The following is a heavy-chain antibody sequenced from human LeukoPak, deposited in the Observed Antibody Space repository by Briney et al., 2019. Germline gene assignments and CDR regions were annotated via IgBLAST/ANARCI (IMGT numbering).Heavy chain of an antibody. Sequence: AGGSLRLSCAASGFTFSSYSMNWVRQPPGKGLEWIGSIYYSGSTYYNPSLKSRVTISVDTSKNQFSLKLSSVTAADTAVYYCARAGTRYSSGWFDWGQGTLVTVSS. CDR2: IYYSGST. J-gene: IGHJ4*02. CDR1: GFTFSSYS. V-gene: IGHV4-39*07. D-gene: IGHD6-19*01. CDR3: ARAGTRYSSGWFD.